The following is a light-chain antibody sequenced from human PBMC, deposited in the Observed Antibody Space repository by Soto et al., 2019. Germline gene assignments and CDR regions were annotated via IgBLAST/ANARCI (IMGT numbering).Light chain of an antibody. CDR3: QASYSTSRT. Sequence: DIQMTQSPSSLSASVGDRVTITCRASQSISSYLNWYQQKPGKAPKLLIYAASSLQSGVPSRFSGSGTRTDFTLTIRSLQPEDFATYYCQASYSTSRTFGQGTKVDIK. CDR2: AAS. V-gene: IGKV1-39*01. J-gene: IGKJ1*01. CDR1: QSISSY.